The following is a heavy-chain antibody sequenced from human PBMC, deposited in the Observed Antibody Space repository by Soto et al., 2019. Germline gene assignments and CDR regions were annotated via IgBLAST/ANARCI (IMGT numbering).Heavy chain of an antibody. CDR3: ARLVQRSPGDYYYGMDV. V-gene: IGHV5-10-1*01. D-gene: IGHD6-13*01. Sequence: GESLKISCKGSGYSFTSYWISWVRQMPGKGLERMGRIDPSDSYTNYSPSFQGHVTISADKSISTAYLQWSSLKAADTAMYYCARLVQRSPGDYYYGMDVWGQGTTVTVSS. CDR2: IDPSDSYT. CDR1: GYSFTSYW. J-gene: IGHJ6*02.